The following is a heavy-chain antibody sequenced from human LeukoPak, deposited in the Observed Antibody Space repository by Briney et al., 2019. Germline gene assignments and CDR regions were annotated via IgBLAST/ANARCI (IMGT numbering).Heavy chain of an antibody. D-gene: IGHD6-6*01. J-gene: IGHJ4*02. CDR2: IKQDGSEK. CDR1: GFTFSSYW. Sequence: GGSLRLSCAASGFTFSSYWMSWVRQAPGKGLEWVANIKQDGSEKYYADSVKGRFTISRDNAKNSLYLQMNSLRAEDTAVYYCARDSGSSSGSSDYWGQGTLVTVSS. V-gene: IGHV3-7*01. CDR3: ARDSGSSSGSSDY.